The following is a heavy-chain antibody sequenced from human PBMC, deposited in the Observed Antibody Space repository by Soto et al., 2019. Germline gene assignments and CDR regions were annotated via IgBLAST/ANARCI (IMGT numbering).Heavy chain of an antibody. CDR1: GFTFSNYW. Sequence: GGSLRLSCAASGFTFSNYWMNWVRQAPGKGLVWVSRINGDGSSANYADSVKGRFTISRDNAKNTLYLQMNSLRAEDTAVYYCTRDANSWDWGQGTQVTVSS. D-gene: IGHD6-13*01. CDR3: TRDANSWD. J-gene: IGHJ4*02. V-gene: IGHV3-74*01. CDR2: INGDGSSA.